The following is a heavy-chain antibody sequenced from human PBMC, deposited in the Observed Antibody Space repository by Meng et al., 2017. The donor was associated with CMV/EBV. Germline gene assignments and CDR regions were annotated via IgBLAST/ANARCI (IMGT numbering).Heavy chain of an antibody. V-gene: IGHV1-69*12. CDR2: IIPVFETA. D-gene: IGHD1-26*01. J-gene: IGHJ4*02. CDR1: GCTFSTFA. Sequence: QVPPVQFAAEVRKPGSSVKVTCKTSGCTFSTFAIIWVRQAPGEGLEWMGGIIPVFETANYAERFQDRVTITADDSTTTAYMELSSLRADDTALYFCARGGDSWYSDYWGQGTLVTVSS. CDR3: ARGGDSWYSDY.